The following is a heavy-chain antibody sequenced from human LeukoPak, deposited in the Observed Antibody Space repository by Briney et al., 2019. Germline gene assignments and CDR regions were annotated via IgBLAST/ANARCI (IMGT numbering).Heavy chain of an antibody. V-gene: IGHV1-8*03. CDR3: ARGLGFLEWLAPDDAFDI. CDR1: GYTFTSYD. D-gene: IGHD3-3*01. Sequence: ASVKVSCKASGYTFTSYDINWVRQATGQGLEWMGWMSPNSGNTGYAQKFQGRVTITRNTSISTAYMELSSLRSEDTAVYYCARGLGFLEWLAPDDAFDIWGQGTMVTVSS. J-gene: IGHJ3*02. CDR2: MSPNSGNT.